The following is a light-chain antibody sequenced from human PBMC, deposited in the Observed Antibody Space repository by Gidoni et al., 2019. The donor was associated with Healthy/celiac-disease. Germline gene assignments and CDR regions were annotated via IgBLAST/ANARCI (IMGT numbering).Light chain of an antibody. CDR3: QQANSFPRT. CDR1: HGISSW. V-gene: IGKV1-12*01. Sequence: DIQMTQSPSSVSASVGDRVTITCRASHGISSWLAWYQQKPGNATKLLIYAASRLQSGVPSRFSGSGYLTDFTLTISSLQPEDFATYYCQQANSFPRTFGQGTKVEIK. CDR2: AAS. J-gene: IGKJ1*01.